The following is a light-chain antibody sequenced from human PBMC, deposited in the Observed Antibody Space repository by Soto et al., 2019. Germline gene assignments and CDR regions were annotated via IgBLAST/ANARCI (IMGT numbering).Light chain of an antibody. Sequence: EIVLTQSPATLSLSPGERATLSCGASQSVSSYLAWYQQKPGQAPRLLIYAASNRATGIPARFSGSGSGTDFTLTISSVEPEDCAVYYCQQRSDWPWTFGQGTKVEI. J-gene: IGKJ1*01. V-gene: IGKV3-11*01. CDR3: QQRSDWPWT. CDR2: AAS. CDR1: QSVSSY.